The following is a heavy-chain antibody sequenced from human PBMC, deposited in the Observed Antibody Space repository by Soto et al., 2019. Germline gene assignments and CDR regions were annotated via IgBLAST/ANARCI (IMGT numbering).Heavy chain of an antibody. CDR3: ARAHYGDYGYGMDV. Sequence: QLQLQESGSGLVKPSQTLSLTCAVSGSSMSSGGYSWSRIRQPPGKGLEWIGYIYHSGSTYYNPSLKSRVTISVDSSKNQFSLKLSSVTVADTAVYYCARAHYGDYGYGMDVWGQGTTVTVSS. J-gene: IGHJ6*02. CDR2: IYHSGST. V-gene: IGHV4-30-2*01. CDR1: GSSMSSGGYS. D-gene: IGHD4-17*01.